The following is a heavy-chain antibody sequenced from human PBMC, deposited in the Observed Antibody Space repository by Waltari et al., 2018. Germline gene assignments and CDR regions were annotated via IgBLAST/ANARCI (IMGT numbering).Heavy chain of an antibody. D-gene: IGHD1-1*01. V-gene: IGHV1-46*03. CDR1: GYTFTAHY. CDR3: TREASGALLGRSSKWFDP. CDR2: INPRDGGT. Sequence: QVQLVQSGAEVKKPGASVKVSCAASGYTFTAHYIHCLRQAPGQGLEWMGLINPRDGGTNYAQRVQGRITMTRDTSTSPVYLELNSLQSEDTAVYYCTREASGALLGRSSKWFDPWGQGTLVTVSS. J-gene: IGHJ5*02.